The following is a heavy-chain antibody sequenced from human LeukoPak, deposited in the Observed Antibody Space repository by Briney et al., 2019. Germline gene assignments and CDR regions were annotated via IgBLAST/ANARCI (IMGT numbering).Heavy chain of an antibody. J-gene: IGHJ4*02. Sequence: PSETLSLTCAVYGGSFSGYYWSWIRQPPGKGLEWIGEINHSGSTNYNLSLKSRVTISVDTSKNQFSLKLSSVTAADTAVYYCARGGIVVVTAIIFDYWGQGTLVTVSS. CDR2: INHSGST. D-gene: IGHD2-21*02. V-gene: IGHV4-34*01. CDR1: GGSFSGYY. CDR3: ARGGIVVVTAIIFDY.